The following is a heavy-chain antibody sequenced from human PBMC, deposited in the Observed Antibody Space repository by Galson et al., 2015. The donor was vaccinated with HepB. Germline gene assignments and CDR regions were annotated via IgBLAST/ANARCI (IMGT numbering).Heavy chain of an antibody. CDR3: ARDRSGSYYFDY. CDR2: IYSGGNT. Sequence: LRLSCAASGFTVSNNYMSWVRQAPGKGLEGVSVIYSGGNTYYADSVKGRFTISRDNSKNTLYLQMNSLRAEDTAVYYCARDRSGSYYFDYWGQGTLVTVSS. CDR1: GFTVSNNY. V-gene: IGHV3-53*01. J-gene: IGHJ4*02. D-gene: IGHD1-26*01.